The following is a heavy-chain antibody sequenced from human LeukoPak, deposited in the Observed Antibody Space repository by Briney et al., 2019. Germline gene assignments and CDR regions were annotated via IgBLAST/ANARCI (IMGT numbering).Heavy chain of an antibody. CDR1: GFTFSSYS. CDR3: ARENTYYYDSSGYYQDY. D-gene: IGHD3-22*01. CDR2: ISSSSSYI. V-gene: IGHV3-21*01. J-gene: IGHJ4*02. Sequence: GGSLRLSCAASGFTFSSYSMNWVRQAPGKGLEWASSISSSSSYIYYADSVKGRFTISRDNAKNSLYLQMNSLRAEDTAVYYCARENTYYYDSSGYYQDYWGQGTLVTVSS.